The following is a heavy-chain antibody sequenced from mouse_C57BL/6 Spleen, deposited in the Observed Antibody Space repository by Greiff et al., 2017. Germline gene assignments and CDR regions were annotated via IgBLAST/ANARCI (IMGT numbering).Heavy chain of an antibody. V-gene: IGHV1-75*01. CDR1: GYTFTDYY. CDR3: ASGGYGNYVGFAY. D-gene: IGHD2-1*01. CDR2: IFPGSGST. Sequence: QVQLQQSGPELVKPGASVKISCKASGYTFTDYYINWVKQRPGQGLEWIGWIFPGSGSTYYNEKFKGKATLTVDKSSSPAYMLLSSRTFEDSAVDFCASGGYGNYVGFAYWGQGALVTVSA. J-gene: IGHJ3*01.